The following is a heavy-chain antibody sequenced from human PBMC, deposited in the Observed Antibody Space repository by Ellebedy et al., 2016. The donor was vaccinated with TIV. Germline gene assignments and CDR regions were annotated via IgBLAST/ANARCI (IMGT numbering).Heavy chain of an antibody. CDR3: TTDLN. V-gene: IGHV3-15*01. CDR1: GFTFSDAW. J-gene: IGHJ4*02. CDR2: IKSKTDGEIT. Sequence: GESLKISXAASGFTFSDAWMRRVRQAPGKGLEWVGRIKSKTDGEITGYAAPVEGRFTISRDDSKQTLYLQMNSLKTEDTAVYWCTTDLNWGQGALVTVSS.